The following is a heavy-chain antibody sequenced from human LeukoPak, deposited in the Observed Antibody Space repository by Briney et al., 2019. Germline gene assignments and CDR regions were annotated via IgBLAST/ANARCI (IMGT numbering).Heavy chain of an antibody. J-gene: IGHJ4*02. CDR2: IYYSGST. CDR3: ARSMVREIDY. V-gene: IGHV4-39*01. CDR1: GGSISSSSYY. Sequence: SETLSLTCTVSGGSISSSSYYWGWIRQPPGKGLEWIGSIYYSGSTYYNPSLKSRVTMSVDTSKNQFSLKLSSVTAADTAVYYCARSMVREIDYWGQGTLVTVSS. D-gene: IGHD3-10*01.